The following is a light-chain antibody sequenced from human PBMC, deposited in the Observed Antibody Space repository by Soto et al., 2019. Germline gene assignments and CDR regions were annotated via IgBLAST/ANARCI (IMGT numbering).Light chain of an antibody. CDR1: KSVSKY. Sequence: EIVLTQSQATLSLSPGERATLSCRASKSVSKYLAWYQQKPGQAPRLRIYDASNRATGIPARFSGSGSGTDFTLTISSLEPEDFAVYYCQQRTNWPPWTFGQGTKAEIK. V-gene: IGKV3-11*01. CDR3: QQRTNWPPWT. CDR2: DAS. J-gene: IGKJ1*01.